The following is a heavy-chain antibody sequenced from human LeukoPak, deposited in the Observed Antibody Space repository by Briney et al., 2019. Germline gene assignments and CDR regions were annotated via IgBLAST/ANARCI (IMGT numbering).Heavy chain of an antibody. CDR3: ARDQYDTWSRRGNFDS. CDR1: GFTFSSYW. J-gene: IGHJ4*02. V-gene: IGHV3-7*03. Sequence: GGSLRLSCAASGFTFSSYWMHWVRQAPGKGLEWVANINQDGSEKYYVDSVKGRFTISRDNAKNSLYLQMNSLRVEDTAVFYCARDQYDTWSRRGNFDSWGQGTLVIVSS. D-gene: IGHD3-3*01. CDR2: INQDGSEK.